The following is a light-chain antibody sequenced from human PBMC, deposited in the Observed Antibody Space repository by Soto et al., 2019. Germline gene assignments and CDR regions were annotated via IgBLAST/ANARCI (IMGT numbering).Light chain of an antibody. CDR1: QSVRIN. V-gene: IGKV3-15*01. CDR3: QQYDNLSWT. Sequence: EIVMTQSPATLAVSPGERATLSCRASQSVRINVAWYQQKNGQAPRLLVYGASTRASGIPDRFSGSGSGTDFTLTISRLEPEDFAVYFCQQYDNLSWTFGQGTKVDIK. J-gene: IGKJ1*01. CDR2: GAS.